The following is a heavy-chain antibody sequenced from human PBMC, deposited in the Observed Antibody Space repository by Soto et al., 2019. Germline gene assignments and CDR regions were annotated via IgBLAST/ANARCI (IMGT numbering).Heavy chain of an antibody. CDR2: ISYDGSNK. Sequence: QVQLVESGGGVVQPGRSLRLSCAASGFTFSSYGMHWVRQAPGKGLEWVAVISYDGSNKYYADSVKGRFTISRDNSKNPLYLQMNSLRAEDTAVYYCAKDVVPAAEWYYFDYWGQGTLVTVSS. CDR3: AKDVVPAAEWYYFDY. CDR1: GFTFSSYG. V-gene: IGHV3-30*18. D-gene: IGHD2-2*01. J-gene: IGHJ4*02.